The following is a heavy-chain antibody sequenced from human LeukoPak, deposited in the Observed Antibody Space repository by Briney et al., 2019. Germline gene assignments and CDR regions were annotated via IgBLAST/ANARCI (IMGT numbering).Heavy chain of an antibody. CDR2: INHSGST. V-gene: IGHV4-34*01. J-gene: IGHJ5*02. CDR3: ARVLRNYYGSGSSLFDR. Sequence: SETLSLTCAVYGGSFSGYYWSWIRQPPGKGLEWIGEINHSGSTNNNPSLKSRVTISVDTSKNQFSLKLSSVTAADTAVYYCARVLRNYYGSGSSLFDRWGQGTLVTVSS. CDR1: GGSFSGYY. D-gene: IGHD3-10*01.